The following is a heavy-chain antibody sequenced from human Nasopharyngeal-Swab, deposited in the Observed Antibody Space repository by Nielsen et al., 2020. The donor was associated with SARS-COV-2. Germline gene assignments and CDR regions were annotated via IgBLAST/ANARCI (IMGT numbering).Heavy chain of an antibody. J-gene: IGHJ4*02. D-gene: IGHD6-6*01. CDR1: GGTFSSYA. CDR3: ARSGYSNSDIDY. Sequence: SVKVSCKASGGTFSSYAISWVRQAPGQGPEWMGGIIPISGAADYAQKFQDRVTITADESTSTAYMELSSLRSEDTAVYYCARSGYSNSDIDYWGQGTLVTVSS. CDR2: IIPISGAA. V-gene: IGHV1-69*13.